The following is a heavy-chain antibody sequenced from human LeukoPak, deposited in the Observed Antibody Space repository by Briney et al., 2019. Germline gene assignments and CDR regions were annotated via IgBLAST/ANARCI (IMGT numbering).Heavy chain of an antibody. CDR2: LSAYNGNT. Sequence: ASVKVSCKASGYTFTSYGISWVRQAPGQGLEWMGWLSAYNGNTNYAQKLQGRVTMTTDTSTSTAYMELRSLRSDDTSVYYCASPIMITFGGVIAFDYWGQGTLVTVSS. CDR3: ASPIMITFGGVIAFDY. J-gene: IGHJ4*02. D-gene: IGHD3-16*02. V-gene: IGHV1-18*01. CDR1: GYTFTSYG.